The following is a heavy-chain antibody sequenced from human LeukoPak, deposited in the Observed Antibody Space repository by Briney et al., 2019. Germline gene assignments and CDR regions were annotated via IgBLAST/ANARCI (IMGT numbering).Heavy chain of an antibody. D-gene: IGHD5-12*01. CDR1: GYSISTGYF. J-gene: IGHJ4*02. V-gene: IGHV4-38-2*02. Sequence: SETLSLTWTVSGYSISTGYFWAWIRQPQGKGLEWIGSISRGAGTYYSPSLKSRVTMSLDTSKNQFSVNLNSVTAADTAVYYCARDHDVWVAPSFDYWGQGNLVSVSS. CDR2: ISRGAGT. CDR3: ARDHDVWVAPSFDY.